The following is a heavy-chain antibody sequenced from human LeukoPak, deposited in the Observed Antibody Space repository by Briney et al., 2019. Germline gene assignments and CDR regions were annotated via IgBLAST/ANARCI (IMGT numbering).Heavy chain of an antibody. D-gene: IGHD6-19*01. Sequence: PGGSLRLSCAASGFTFSSYGMSWVRQAPGKGLEWVSAISGSGGSTYYADSVKGRFTISRDNSKNTLYLQMNSLRAEDTAVYYCARSIAVAGTPFDYWGLGTLVTVSS. J-gene: IGHJ4*02. CDR2: ISGSGGST. CDR1: GFTFSSYG. V-gene: IGHV3-23*01. CDR3: ARSIAVAGTPFDY.